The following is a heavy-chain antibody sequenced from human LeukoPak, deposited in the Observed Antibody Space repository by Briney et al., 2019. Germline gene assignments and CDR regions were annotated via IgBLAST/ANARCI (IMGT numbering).Heavy chain of an antibody. Sequence: PSETLSLTCTVSGGSISSSSYYWGWIRQPPGKGLELIGSIYYSGSTYYNPSLKSRVTISVDTSKNQFSLKLSSVTAADTAVYYCARQETIFGVVIPNWFDPWGQGTLVTVSS. CDR1: GGSISSSSYY. J-gene: IGHJ5*02. D-gene: IGHD3-3*01. CDR2: IYYSGST. CDR3: ARQETIFGVVIPNWFDP. V-gene: IGHV4-39*01.